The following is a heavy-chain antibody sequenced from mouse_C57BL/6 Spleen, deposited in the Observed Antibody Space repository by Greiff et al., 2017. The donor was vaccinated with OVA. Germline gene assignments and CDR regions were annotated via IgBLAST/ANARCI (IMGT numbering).Heavy chain of an antibody. J-gene: IGHJ2*01. CDR2: IYPGDGDT. V-gene: IGHV1-82*01. Sequence: VKLMESGPELVKPGASVKISCKASGYAFSSSWMNWVKQRPGKGLEWIGRIYPGDGDTNYNGKFKGKATLTADKSSSTAYMQLSSLTSEDSAVYFCARWGVYFDYWGQGTTLTVSS. CDR3: ARWGVYFDY. CDR1: GYAFSSSW.